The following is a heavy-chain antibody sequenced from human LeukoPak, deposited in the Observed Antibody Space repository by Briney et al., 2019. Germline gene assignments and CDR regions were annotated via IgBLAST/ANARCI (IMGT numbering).Heavy chain of an antibody. V-gene: IGHV4-38-2*01. Sequence: PSETLSLTCAVSGYSISSGYYWGWIRQPPGKGLEWIGSMYHSGNTYYNPSLKSRVTISVDTSKNQFSLNLSSVTAADTAVYYCARVNIHYYYMDVWGKGTTVTVSS. J-gene: IGHJ6*03. D-gene: IGHD2/OR15-2a*01. CDR3: ARVNIHYYYMDV. CDR1: GYSISSGYY. CDR2: MYHSGNT.